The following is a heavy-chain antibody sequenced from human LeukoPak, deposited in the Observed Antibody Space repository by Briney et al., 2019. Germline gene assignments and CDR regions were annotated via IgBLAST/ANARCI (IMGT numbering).Heavy chain of an antibody. V-gene: IGHV3-23*01. Sequence: GGSLRLSCAASGFTFSTYAMSWVRQAPGKGLEWASSISDSGASTYYADSVKGRFTIPGDNSKNTVYLQMNSLTVGDTAVYFCARGGGSQFHSWGQGTLVTVSS. CDR2: ISDSGAST. D-gene: IGHD1-26*01. CDR1: GFTFSTYA. CDR3: ARGGGSQFHS. J-gene: IGHJ4*02.